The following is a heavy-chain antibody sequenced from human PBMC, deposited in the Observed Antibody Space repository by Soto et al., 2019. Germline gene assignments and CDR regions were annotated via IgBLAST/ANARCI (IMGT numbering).Heavy chain of an antibody. D-gene: IGHD6-13*01. J-gene: IGHJ4*02. V-gene: IGHV1-18*01. Sequence: QVQLVQSGAEVKKPGASVKVSCKASGYTFTSYGISWVRQAPGQGLEWMGWISAYNGNTNYAQKLQGRVTMTTDTXXXXXXXXXXXXXXXXXXXXXCXREAAAGTLDYWGQGTLVTVSS. CDR3: XREAAAGTLDY. CDR1: GYTFTSYG. CDR2: ISAYNGNT.